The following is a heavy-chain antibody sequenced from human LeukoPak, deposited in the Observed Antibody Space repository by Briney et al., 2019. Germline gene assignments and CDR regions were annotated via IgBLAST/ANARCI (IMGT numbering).Heavy chain of an antibody. CDR1: GFTFSSYG. Sequence: PGGSLRLSCAAPGFTFSSYGMHWVRQAPGKGLEWVAVISYDGSNKYYADSVKGRFTISRDNSKNTLYLQMNSLRAEDTAVYYCAKDWYGSGSYDYWGQGTLVTVSS. CDR3: AKDWYGSGSYDY. J-gene: IGHJ4*02. D-gene: IGHD3-10*01. CDR2: ISYDGSNK. V-gene: IGHV3-30*18.